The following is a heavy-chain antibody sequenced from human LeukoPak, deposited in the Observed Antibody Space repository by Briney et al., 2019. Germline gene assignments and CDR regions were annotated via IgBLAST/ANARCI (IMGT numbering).Heavy chain of an antibody. J-gene: IGHJ4*02. V-gene: IGHV3-74*01. CDR3: ARGADSGYSSDN. Sequence: GGSLRLSCAASGFTFSNYWMHWVRQAPGRGLVWVSRINSDGRSTNYADSVKGRFTISRDNAKNTLYLQMNSLRAEDTAVYYCARGADSGYSSDNWGQGTLVSVSS. CDR2: INSDGRST. D-gene: IGHD3-9*01. CDR1: GFTFSNYW.